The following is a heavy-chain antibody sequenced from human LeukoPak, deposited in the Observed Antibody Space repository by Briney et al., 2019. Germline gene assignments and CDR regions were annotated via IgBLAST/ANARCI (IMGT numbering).Heavy chain of an antibody. J-gene: IGHJ3*02. CDR3: ARRPYSSGWYGAFDI. CDR1: GGSISSYY. V-gene: IGHV4-59*08. D-gene: IGHD6-19*01. Sequence: PSETLSLTCTVSGGSISSYYWSWIRQPPGKGLEWIGYIYYSGSTNYNPSLKSRVTISVDTSKNQFSLKLSSATAADTAVYYCARRPYSSGWYGAFDIWGQGTMVTVSS. CDR2: IYYSGST.